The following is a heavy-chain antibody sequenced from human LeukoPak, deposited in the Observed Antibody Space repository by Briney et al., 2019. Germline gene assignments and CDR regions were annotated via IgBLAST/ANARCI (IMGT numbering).Heavy chain of an antibody. CDR2: IIPIFGTA. Sequence: KISCQGSGYNFPIYWIGWVRQMPGQGLEWMGGIIPIFGTANYAQKFQGRVTITADESTSTAYMELSSLRSEDTAVYYCARDGLGSSSSGYYFDYWGQGTLVTVSS. J-gene: IGHJ4*02. CDR1: GYNFPIYW. D-gene: IGHD6-6*01. V-gene: IGHV1-69*01. CDR3: ARDGLGSSSSGYYFDY.